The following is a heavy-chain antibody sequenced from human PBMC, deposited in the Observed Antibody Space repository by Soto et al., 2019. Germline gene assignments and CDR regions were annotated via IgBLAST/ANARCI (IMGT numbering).Heavy chain of an antibody. J-gene: IGHJ6*03. CDR3: ARNDFWSGYLMPHYYYYYMDV. V-gene: IGHV4-39*01. CDR1: GGSISSSIYY. CDR2: IYYSGST. Sequence: SETLSLTCTVSGGSISSSIYYWGWIRQPPGKGLEWIGSIYYSGSTYYNPSLKSRVTISVDTSKNQFSLKLSSVTAADTAVYYCARNDFWSGYLMPHYYYYYMDVWGKGTTVTVSS. D-gene: IGHD3-3*01.